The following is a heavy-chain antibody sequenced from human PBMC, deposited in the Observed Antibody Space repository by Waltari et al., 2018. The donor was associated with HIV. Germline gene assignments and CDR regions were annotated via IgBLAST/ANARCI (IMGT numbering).Heavy chain of an antibody. D-gene: IGHD3-16*01. V-gene: IGHV4-34*02. Sequence: QVRLQQWGAGLLKPSETMSLTCAVYGGSFSNYYWTWIRQTPEKGLEWIGEINHSGTTDYNPSLNSRLTMSIHTSKNQFSLKLNSVTAADTALYYCARHRFTIGNSALYFFYWGQGTHVTVSS. CDR2: INHSGTT. CDR1: GGSFSNYY. J-gene: IGHJ4*02. CDR3: ARHRFTIGNSALYFFY.